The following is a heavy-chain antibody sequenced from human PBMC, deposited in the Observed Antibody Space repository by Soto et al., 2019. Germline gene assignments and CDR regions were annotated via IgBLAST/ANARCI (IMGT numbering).Heavy chain of an antibody. D-gene: IGHD3-22*01. CDR3: ARDREYYYDSSGNYYYHYGLDV. CDR2: ISGYNGNT. J-gene: IGHJ6*02. CDR1: GYTFTDYG. Sequence: QVQLVESGAEVKKPGASVKVSCKASGYTFTDYGISWVRQAPGQGLEWMGWISGYNGNTKYAQKFQGRVTMTTDTPTNTAYMELRSLRSDDTAVYYFARDREYYYDSSGNYYYHYGLDVWGQGTTVTVS. V-gene: IGHV1-18*04.